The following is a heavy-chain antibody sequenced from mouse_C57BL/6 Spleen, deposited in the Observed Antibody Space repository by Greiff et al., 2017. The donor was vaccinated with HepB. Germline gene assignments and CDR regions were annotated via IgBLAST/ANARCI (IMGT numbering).Heavy chain of an antibody. D-gene: IGHD2-4*01. V-gene: IGHV1-81*01. CDR3: ARRRLEGAMDY. Sequence: VMLVESGAELARPGASVKLSCKASGYTFTSYGISWVKQRPGQGLEWIGEIYPRSGNTYYNEKFKGKATLTADKSSSTAYMELRSLTSEDSAVYFCARRRLEGAMDYWGQGTSVTVSS. CDR2: IYPRSGNT. J-gene: IGHJ4*01. CDR1: GYTFTSYG.